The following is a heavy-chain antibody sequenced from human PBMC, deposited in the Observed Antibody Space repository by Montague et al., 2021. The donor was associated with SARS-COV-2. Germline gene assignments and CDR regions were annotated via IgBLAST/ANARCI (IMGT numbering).Heavy chain of an antibody. Sequence: SETLSLTCGVSGGSFSGNFWTWIRKPPGKGLEWMGEINRSGSTNYNLSLKSRLSISIDTSKTQFYLYLRSSTAADTAIYYCARIGYYDRGGFSALVRWSDPWGPGTLVTASS. CDR2: INRSGST. V-gene: IGHV4-34*01. CDR1: GGSFSGNF. J-gene: IGHJ5*02. CDR3: ARIGYYDRGGFSALVRWSDP. D-gene: IGHD3-22*01.